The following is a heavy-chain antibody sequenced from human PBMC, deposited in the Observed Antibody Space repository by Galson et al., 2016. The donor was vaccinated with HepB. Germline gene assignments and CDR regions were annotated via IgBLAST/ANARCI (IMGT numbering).Heavy chain of an antibody. J-gene: IGHJ4*02. CDR1: GFGFSSFS. CDR2: IRGDGIVS. CDR3: SREMTGSYFD. V-gene: IGHV3-7*01. D-gene: IGHD3-10*01. Sequence: SLRLSCAASGFGFSSFSMNWVRQAPGKGLEWVANIRGDGIVSYYAESVRGRFTISRDNAKNSLCLQMNGLRVDETAVYYCSREMTGSYFDWGQGTLVTVSS.